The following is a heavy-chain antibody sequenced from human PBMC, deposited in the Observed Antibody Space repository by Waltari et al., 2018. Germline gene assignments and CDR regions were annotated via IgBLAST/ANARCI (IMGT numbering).Heavy chain of an antibody. V-gene: IGHV1-2*02. J-gene: IGHJ4*02. Sequence: VQLVQSGADVKKPGASMNVSCMTSGYTFTDYYMHWVRQAPGQGLEWMGCLNPKTGGTNYAQNFRGRVTMTRDTSSSTAFLEMTSLSFGETAVYYCASSATYWGEFFEHWGQGSLITVSS. D-gene: IGHD7-27*01. CDR3: ASSATYWGEFFEH. CDR2: LNPKTGGT. CDR1: GYTFTDYY.